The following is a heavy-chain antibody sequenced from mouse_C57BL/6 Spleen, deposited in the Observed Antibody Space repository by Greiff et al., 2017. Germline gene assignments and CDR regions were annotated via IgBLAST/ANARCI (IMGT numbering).Heavy chain of an antibody. D-gene: IGHD1-1*01. Sequence: EVKLQESGPGLAKPSQSLSLTCSVTGYSITSDYWNWIRKFPGNNLEYMGYISYSGNTYYNPSHKSRISTTRDTSKNQYYLQLNSVTTDDTATYYWARTGYYYGCSFYAMDYWGQGTSVTVSS. CDR2: ISYSGNT. V-gene: IGHV3-8*01. CDR3: ARTGYYYGCSFYAMDY. J-gene: IGHJ4*01. CDR1: GYSITSDY.